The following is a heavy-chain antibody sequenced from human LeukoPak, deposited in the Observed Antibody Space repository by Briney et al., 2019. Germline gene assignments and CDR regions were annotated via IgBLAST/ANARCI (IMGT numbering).Heavy chain of an antibody. D-gene: IGHD5-12*01. CDR3: AKGGYDYGYYYYYYMDV. J-gene: IGHJ6*03. CDR1: GFTVSSNY. V-gene: IGHV3-23*01. CDR2: VSGSGSST. Sequence: PGGALRLSSAASGFTVSSNYMSWVRQAPGKGLEWVSGVSGSGSSTDYADSVRGRFTISRDNSKNTLYLQMNSLRAEDTARYFCAKGGYDYGYYYYYYMDVWGKGTTVTISS.